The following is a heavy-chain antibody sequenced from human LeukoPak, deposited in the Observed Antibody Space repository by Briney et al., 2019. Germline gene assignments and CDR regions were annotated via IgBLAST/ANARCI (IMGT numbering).Heavy chain of an antibody. V-gene: IGHV1-18*04. CDR1: GYTFTHYG. J-gene: IGHJ4*02. Sequence: ASVKVSCKASGYTFTHYGIAWVRQAPGQGLEWMAWISTYNGDTHYAQKLRDRVTVTTETPTSTVYMELRSLRSDDTAVYYCARDPSNTSGWYTYFDFWGQGTLATVSS. CDR3: ARDPSNTSGWYTYFDF. CDR2: ISTYNGDT. D-gene: IGHD6-19*01.